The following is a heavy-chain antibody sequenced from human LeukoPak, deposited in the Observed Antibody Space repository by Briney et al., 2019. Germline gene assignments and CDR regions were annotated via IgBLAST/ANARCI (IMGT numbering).Heavy chain of an antibody. CDR1: GGSFSGYY. V-gene: IGHV4-34*01. D-gene: IGHD3-22*01. Sequence: SETLSLTCAVSGGSFSGYYWSWIRQPPGKGLEWIGEINRSGSTNYNPSLKSRVTMSVDASKNHFSLKLSSVTAADTAVYYCARGDYYDASGHQPPFNYWGQGTLVTVSS. J-gene: IGHJ4*02. CDR2: INRSGST. CDR3: ARGDYYDASGHQPPFNY.